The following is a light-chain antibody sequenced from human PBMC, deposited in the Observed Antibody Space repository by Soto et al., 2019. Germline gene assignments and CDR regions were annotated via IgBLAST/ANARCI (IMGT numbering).Light chain of an antibody. CDR3: HHSGNSHGT. CDR1: QTISSRY. V-gene: IGKV3-20*01. CDR2: GAS. J-gene: IGKJ1*01. Sequence: EIVLAQSPGTLSLSPGERATLSCRASQTISSRYLTWYQQKSGQVPRLLIYGASSRATGIPDRFSGSGSGTDFTLTISRLEPEAVAVSYGHHSGNSHGTFGQGTKVEIK.